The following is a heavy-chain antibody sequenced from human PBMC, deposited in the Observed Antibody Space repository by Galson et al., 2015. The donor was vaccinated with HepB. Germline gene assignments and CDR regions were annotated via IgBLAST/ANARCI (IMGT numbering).Heavy chain of an antibody. Sequence: SVKVSCKVSGYTLTELSMHWVRQAPGKGLEWMGGFDPEDGETIYAQKFQGRVTMTEDTSTDTAYMELSSLRSEDTAVYYCATADSGPGYYGMDVWGQGTTVTVSS. J-gene: IGHJ6*02. CDR3: ATADSGPGYYGMDV. D-gene: IGHD3-10*01. CDR1: GYTLTELS. CDR2: FDPEDGET. V-gene: IGHV1-24*01.